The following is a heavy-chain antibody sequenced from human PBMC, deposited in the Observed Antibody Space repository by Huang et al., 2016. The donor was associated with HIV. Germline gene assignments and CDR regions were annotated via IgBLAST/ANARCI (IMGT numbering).Heavy chain of an antibody. Sequence: VQLQQWGASLLKPSETLSLTCAVSGGTFTGYFWGWVRQATGKGLEWIAEIKHSGTTSHNPSLKSRVSMSVDVSNNQFSLSLKSVTAADTAVYFCVRCPGYYFEPSRYFDAFDIWGPGTMVTVS. CDR1: GGTFTGYF. V-gene: IGHV4-34*02. CDR2: IKHSGTT. J-gene: IGHJ3*02. CDR3: VRCPGYYFEPSRYFDAFDI. D-gene: IGHD3-22*01.